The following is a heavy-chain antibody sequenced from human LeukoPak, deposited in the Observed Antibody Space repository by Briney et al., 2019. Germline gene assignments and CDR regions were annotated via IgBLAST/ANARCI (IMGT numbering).Heavy chain of an antibody. CDR2: IRYDGTNK. CDR1: GFIFSSYG. J-gene: IGHJ4*02. V-gene: IGHV3-30*02. D-gene: IGHD1-26*01. CDR3: AKDRSGSYSQGLDY. Sequence: GGSLRLSCAASGFIFSSYGMHWVRQAPGKGLEWVAFIRYDGTNKYYADSVKGRFTIPRDNSKSTLYLQMNSLRAEDTAVYYCAKDRSGSYSQGLDYWGQGTLVTVSS.